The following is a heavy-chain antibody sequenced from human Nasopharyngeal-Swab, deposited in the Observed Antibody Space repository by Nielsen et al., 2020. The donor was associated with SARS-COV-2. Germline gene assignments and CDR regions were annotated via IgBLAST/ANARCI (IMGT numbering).Heavy chain of an antibody. V-gene: IGHV3-30*02. J-gene: IGHJ4*02. D-gene: IGHD4-17*01. CDR3: AKDGDRDGYGDFCLDY. CDR1: GFTFSSYG. Sequence: GESLKISCAASGFTFSSYGMHWVRQAPGEGLEWVAFIRYDGSNKYYADSVKGRFTISRDNSKNTLYLQMNSLRAEDTAVYYCAKDGDRDGYGDFCLDYWGQGTLVTVSS. CDR2: IRYDGSNK.